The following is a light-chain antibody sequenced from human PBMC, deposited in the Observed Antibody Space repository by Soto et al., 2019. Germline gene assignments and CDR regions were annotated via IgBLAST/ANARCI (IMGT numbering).Light chain of an antibody. V-gene: IGLV2-14*01. CDR3: SSYTSRSTLVV. CDR1: TSDVGGYNY. CDR2: EVS. J-gene: IGLJ2*01. Sequence: QSALTQPASVSGSPGQSITISCTGTTSDVGGYNYVSWYQQHPGKAPKLMIYEVSNRPSGVSNRFSGSKSGNTASLTISGLPAEDEADYYCSSYTSRSTLVVFGGGTKLTVL.